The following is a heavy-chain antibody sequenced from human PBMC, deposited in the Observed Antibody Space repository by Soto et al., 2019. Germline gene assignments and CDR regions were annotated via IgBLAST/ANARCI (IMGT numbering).Heavy chain of an antibody. V-gene: IGHV1-46*01. Sequence: QVHLVQSGAEVKKPGASVKVSCKASGYSLTSYYMHWVRQAPGQGLEWMGITNPGDGSTRYAQKFKGRVTMTSDTSTSTVYMEMSSLTSEDTGVYYCAISYVTSRPIDYWGQGTLVTVSS. J-gene: IGHJ4*02. D-gene: IGHD3-10*02. CDR2: TNPGDGST. CDR1: GYSLTSYY. CDR3: AISYVTSRPIDY.